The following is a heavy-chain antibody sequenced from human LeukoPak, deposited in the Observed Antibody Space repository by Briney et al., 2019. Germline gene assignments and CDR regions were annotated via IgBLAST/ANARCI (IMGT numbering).Heavy chain of an antibody. CDR2: IYYSGST. Sequence: SETLSLTCTVSGGSISSSSYYWGWIRQPPGKGLEWIGSIYYSGSTYYNPSLKSRVTISVDTSKNQFSLKLSSVTAADTAVYYCARDSNAFDIWGRGTVVTVSS. CDR1: GGSISSSSYY. J-gene: IGHJ3*02. V-gene: IGHV4-39*02. CDR3: ARDSNAFDI. D-gene: IGHD2-2*01.